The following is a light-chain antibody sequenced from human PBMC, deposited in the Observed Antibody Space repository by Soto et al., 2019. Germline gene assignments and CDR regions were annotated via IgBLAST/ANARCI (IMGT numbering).Light chain of an antibody. CDR3: QHYSLDXPWT. CDR2: DAS. J-gene: IGKJ1*01. CDR1: QNINAW. V-gene: IGKV1-5*01. Sequence: DIHMTQSPSSLSVSVGDRITITCRTIQNINAWLAWYQQRPGQATKLLIYDASTVQSGVPSRFRGSGSGTEFTLTISSMQPDDSATYYRQHYSLDXPWTSGQGTKV.